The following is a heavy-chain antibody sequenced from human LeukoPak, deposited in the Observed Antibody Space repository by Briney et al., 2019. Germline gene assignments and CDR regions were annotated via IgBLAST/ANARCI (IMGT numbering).Heavy chain of an antibody. CDR2: INGDGSNT. J-gene: IGHJ4*02. CDR1: FTXXTYW. Sequence: FTXXTYWMHWVRQGPGKGLVWVSRINGDGSNTSYADSVRGRFTISRDNGKNTLDLQRNSLRAEDTAVYYXXTXXXXDYWGQXTXVTVSS. V-gene: IGHV3-74*01. CDR3: XTXXXXDY.